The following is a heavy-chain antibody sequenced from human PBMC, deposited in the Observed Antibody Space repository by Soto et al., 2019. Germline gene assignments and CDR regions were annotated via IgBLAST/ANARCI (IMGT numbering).Heavy chain of an antibody. CDR1: GYTFTSYG. Sequence: QVQLVQSGAEVKKPGASVKVSCKASGYTFTSYGISWVRQAPGQGLEWMGWISAYNGNTNYAQKLQGRVTMTTDTSPSTAYMELRSLRSDDTAVYYCARDTYGGNSWWYFDLWGRGTLVTVSS. CDR3: ARDTYGGNSWWYFDL. D-gene: IGHD4-17*01. V-gene: IGHV1-18*01. J-gene: IGHJ2*01. CDR2: ISAYNGNT.